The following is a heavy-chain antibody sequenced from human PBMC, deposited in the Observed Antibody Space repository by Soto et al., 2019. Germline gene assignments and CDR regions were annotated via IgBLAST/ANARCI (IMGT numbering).Heavy chain of an antibody. V-gene: IGHV5-51*01. CDR3: ARAGYCSSTSCSHYYYYGMDV. CDR2: IYPGDSDT. Sequence: GESLKISCKGSGYSFTSYWIGWVRQMPGKGLEWMGIIYPGDSDTRYSPSFQGQVTISADKSISTAYLQWSSLKASDTAMYYCARAGYCSSTSCSHYYYYGMDVWRQGTTVTVSS. CDR1: GYSFTSYW. D-gene: IGHD2-2*01. J-gene: IGHJ6*02.